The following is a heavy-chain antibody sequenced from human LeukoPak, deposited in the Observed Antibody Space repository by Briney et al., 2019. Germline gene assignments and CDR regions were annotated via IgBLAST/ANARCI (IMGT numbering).Heavy chain of an antibody. D-gene: IGHD2-21*02. J-gene: IGHJ3*02. V-gene: IGHV3-21*01. CDR3: ARACGGDCYSDAFDI. Sequence: PGGSLRLSCAASGFTFSSYSMNWVRQAPGKGLEWVSSISSSSSYIYYADSVKGRFTISRDNAKNSLYLQMNSLRAEDTAVYYCARACGGDCYSDAFDIWGHGTMVTVSS. CDR2: ISSSSSYI. CDR1: GFTFSSYS.